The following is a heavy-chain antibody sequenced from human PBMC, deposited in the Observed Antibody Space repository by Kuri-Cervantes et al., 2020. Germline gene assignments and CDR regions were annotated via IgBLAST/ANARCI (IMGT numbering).Heavy chain of an antibody. CDR1: GFTFSSYW. Sequence: GGSLRLSCAASGFTFSSYWMSWVRQAPGKGLEWVSVIYSGGSTYYADSVKGRFTISRDNSKNTLYLQMNSLRAEDTAVYYCARDTYDSSGLDYWGQGTLVTVSS. J-gene: IGHJ4*02. CDR2: IYSGGST. V-gene: IGHV3-66*01. D-gene: IGHD3-22*01. CDR3: ARDTYDSSGLDY.